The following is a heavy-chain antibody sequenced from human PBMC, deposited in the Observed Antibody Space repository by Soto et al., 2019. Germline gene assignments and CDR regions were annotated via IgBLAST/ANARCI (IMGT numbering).Heavy chain of an antibody. V-gene: IGHV1-58*01. D-gene: IGHD2-21*02. Sequence: SVKVSCKASGVTFFTSAVQRVRQARGQGIEWIGWIVVSSGNTNYAQKFQERVTTTRDMSTNTAYMELTSLRSEATAVYYCAADPYCGRDCHLAFWAQGMLVTVSS. CDR2: IVVSSGNT. J-gene: IGHJ4*02. CDR3: AADPYCGRDCHLAF. CDR1: GVTFFTSA.